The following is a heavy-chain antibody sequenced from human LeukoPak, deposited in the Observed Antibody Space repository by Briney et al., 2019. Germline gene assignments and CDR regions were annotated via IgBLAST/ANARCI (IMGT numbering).Heavy chain of an antibody. Sequence: GGSLRLSCAASGFTFSNYAVNWVRPAPGKGLEWVSTITGSGGSTFYADSVKGRFTISRDNSMDTLYLQMSSLRAEDTAVYYCAKDRGRYYDSSGYYWGYYFDSWGQGILVTVSS. CDR3: AKDRGRYYDSSGYYWGYYFDS. CDR1: GFTFSNYA. CDR2: ITGSGGST. V-gene: IGHV3-23*01. J-gene: IGHJ4*02. D-gene: IGHD3-22*01.